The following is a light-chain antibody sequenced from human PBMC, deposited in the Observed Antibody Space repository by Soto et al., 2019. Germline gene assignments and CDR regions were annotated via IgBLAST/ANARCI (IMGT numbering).Light chain of an antibody. V-gene: IGKV3-15*01. J-gene: IGKJ4*01. CDR2: GAS. CDR1: QSVSSS. Sequence: EIVMTQSPATLSVSPGERATLSCRASQSVSSSLAWYWQKPGQAPRLLIFGASTRATGIPARFSGSGSGTEFTLTISRLQSEDFAVYYCQQYSYWPSLTFGGGTRVEIK. CDR3: QQYSYWPSLT.